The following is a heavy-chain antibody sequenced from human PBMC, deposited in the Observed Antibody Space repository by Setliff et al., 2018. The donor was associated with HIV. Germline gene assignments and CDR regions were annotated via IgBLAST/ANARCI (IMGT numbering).Heavy chain of an antibody. Sequence: ASVKVSCKASGYSFTTYGISWVRQAPGQGLEWMGWISAYNGNTKYAQKLQGRVTTTTDTSTSTAYMELRSLRSDDTAMYYCARGVDPVGGYCSGGSCYNPDFDYWGQGTLVTVSS. D-gene: IGHD2-15*01. J-gene: IGHJ4*02. CDR2: ISAYNGNT. CDR1: GYSFTTYG. CDR3: ARGVDPVGGYCSGGSCYNPDFDY. V-gene: IGHV1-18*01.